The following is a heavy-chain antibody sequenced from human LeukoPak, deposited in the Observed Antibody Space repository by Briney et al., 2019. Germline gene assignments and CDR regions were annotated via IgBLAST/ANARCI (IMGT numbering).Heavy chain of an antibody. CDR3: ARVEMRDSGSDY. D-gene: IGHD6-13*01. CDR2: INPSGGST. V-gene: IGHV1-46*01. CDR1: GYIFTSHY. J-gene: IGHJ4*02. Sequence: ASVKVSCKASGYIFTSHYMHWVRQAPGQGLEWMGMINPSGGSTSYAQKLQGRVTMTTDTSTSTAYMELRSLRSDDTAVYYCARVEMRDSGSDYWGQGTLVTVSS.